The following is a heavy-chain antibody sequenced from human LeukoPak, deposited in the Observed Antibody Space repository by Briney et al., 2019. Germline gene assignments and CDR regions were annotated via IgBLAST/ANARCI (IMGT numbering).Heavy chain of an antibody. CDR1: GFTFSSYA. V-gene: IGHV3-30-3*01. CDR2: ISYDGGNK. J-gene: IGHJ6*02. Sequence: PGGSLRLSCAASGFTFSSYAMHWVRQAPGKGLEWVAVISYDGGNKYCADSVKGRFTISRDNSRNTLYLQMNSLRAEDTAVYYCARPNQPYYYDFPDVWGQGTTVSVSS. CDR3: ARPNQPYYYDFPDV. D-gene: IGHD3-22*01.